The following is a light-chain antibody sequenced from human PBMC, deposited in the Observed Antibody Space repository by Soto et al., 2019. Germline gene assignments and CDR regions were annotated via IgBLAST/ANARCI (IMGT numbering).Light chain of an antibody. CDR1: QSVSSN. V-gene: IGKV3-15*01. CDR3: QQYNNWPPWT. Sequence: EIVMTQSPGTLSVSPGERATLSCRASQSVSSNLAWYQQKPGQAPRLLIYAASTRATGIPARFSGSGSGTEFTLTIRSLQSEDFAVYYCQQYNNWPPWTFGQGTKVEIK. J-gene: IGKJ1*01. CDR2: AAS.